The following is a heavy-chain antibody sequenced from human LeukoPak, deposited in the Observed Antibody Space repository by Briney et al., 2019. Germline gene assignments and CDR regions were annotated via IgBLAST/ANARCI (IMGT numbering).Heavy chain of an antibody. CDR2: IIPIFGTA. CDR1: GGTFSSYA. CDR3: GRLGDYYDSSGDDGYVDY. D-gene: IGHD3-22*01. Sequence: SVKVSCKASGGTFSSYAISWVRQAPGQGLEWMGGIIPIFGTANYAQKFQGRVTITADESTSTAYMELSSLRSEDTAVYYCGRLGDYYDSSGDDGYVDYWGQGTLVTVSS. V-gene: IGHV1-69*13. J-gene: IGHJ4*02.